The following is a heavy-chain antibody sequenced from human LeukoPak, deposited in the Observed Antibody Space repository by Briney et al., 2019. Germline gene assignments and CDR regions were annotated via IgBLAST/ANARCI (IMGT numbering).Heavy chain of an antibody. CDR3: ARRDPDYGDAFDI. CDR2: IYYSGST. J-gene: IGHJ3*02. CDR1: GGSISSYY. Sequence: PSETLSLTCTVSGGSISSYYWSWIRQPPGKGLECIGYIYYSGSTNYSPSLKSRVTISADTSKNQFSLKLSSVTAADTAVYFCARRDPDYGDAFDIWGQGTLVTVSS. D-gene: IGHD4-17*01. V-gene: IGHV4-59*08.